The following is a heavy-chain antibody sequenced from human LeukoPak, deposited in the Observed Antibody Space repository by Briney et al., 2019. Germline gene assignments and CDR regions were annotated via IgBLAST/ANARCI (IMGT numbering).Heavy chain of an antibody. D-gene: IGHD1-14*01. CDR3: TGDVYQH. V-gene: IGHV3-53*01. J-gene: IGHJ1*01. CDR2: IHSGGNT. CDR1: GFTVSSNF. Sequence: GRSLRLSCAASGFTVSSNFMSWVSQAPGKGLEWVSVIHSGGNTYYADSVKGRFTISRDNSKNTVYLQMNSLRAEDTAVYYCTGDVYQHWGQGTLVTVSS.